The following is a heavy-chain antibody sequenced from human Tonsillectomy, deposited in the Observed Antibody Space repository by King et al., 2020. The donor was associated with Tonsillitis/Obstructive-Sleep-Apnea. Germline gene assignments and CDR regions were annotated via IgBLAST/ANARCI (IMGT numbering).Heavy chain of an antibody. D-gene: IGHD3-16*01. CDR2: IYPGDSDT. J-gene: IGHJ5*02. CDR1: GYSVTSYW. V-gene: IGHV5-51*01. CDR3: ARHIHPTSYPWGTGLFDP. Sequence: QLVQSGAEVKKPGESLKISCKGSGYSVTSYWIGWVRQMPGKGLEWMGIIYPGDSDTRYSPSFQGQVTISADKSISTAYLQWSSLKASDTAMYYCARHIHPTSYPWGTGLFDPWGQGTLVTVSS.